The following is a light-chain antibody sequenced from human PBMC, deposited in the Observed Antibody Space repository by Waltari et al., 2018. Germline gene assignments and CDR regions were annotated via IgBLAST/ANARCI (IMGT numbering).Light chain of an antibody. J-gene: IGKJ4*01. V-gene: IGKV1-6*01. CDR2: GSS. CDR3: LQDYLYPLT. Sequence: AIQMTQSPSFLSASLGDRSTITCRASQGIRTDVGWYQYKSGKAPKLLIYGSSNLQAGVPSRFSGSGSGTDFTLTISSLQPEDFATYYCLQDYLYPLTFGGGTVVEV. CDR1: QGIRTD.